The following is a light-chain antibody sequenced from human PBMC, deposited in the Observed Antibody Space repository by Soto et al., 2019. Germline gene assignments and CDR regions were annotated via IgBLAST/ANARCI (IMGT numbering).Light chain of an antibody. CDR3: QRYKNSLWT. V-gene: IGKV1-5*01. CDR2: DAS. CDR1: QSISTW. J-gene: IGKJ1*01. Sequence: DIQLTQSPSTLSASVGDRVTITCRASQSISTWLAWYQQTTGKAPKILIYDASTLESGVPSRFRGSGSGTEFTLTLSRLQPDDYSTYYCQRYKNSLWTFGQGTKVDIK.